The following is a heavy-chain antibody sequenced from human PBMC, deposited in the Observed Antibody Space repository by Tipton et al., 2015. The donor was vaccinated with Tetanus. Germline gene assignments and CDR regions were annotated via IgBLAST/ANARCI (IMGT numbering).Heavy chain of an antibody. D-gene: IGHD3-3*01. CDR2: VRTTTNSYAT. CDR3: TTEYDFLSWIPPY. Sequence: SLRLYCAASGLNFSGSAMHWVRQVSGKGLEWDGRVRTTTNSYATESGASVKGRFNISRDDSKNTAYLQMNSLKIEDKAVYYCTTEYDFLSWIPPYWGHGTLVTVSS. V-gene: IGHV3-73*01. CDR1: GLNFSGSA. J-gene: IGHJ4*01.